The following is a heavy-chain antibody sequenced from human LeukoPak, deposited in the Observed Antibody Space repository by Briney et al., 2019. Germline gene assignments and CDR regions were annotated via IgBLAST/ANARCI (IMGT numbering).Heavy chain of an antibody. D-gene: IGHD6-13*01. Sequence: PSETLSLTCAVYGGSLSGYYWSWIRQPPGKGLEWIGEINHRGSTNHNPSLHSRGTISVDTSKNQFSLKLSLVTAADTAVYYCARGGDIAAGQYGYWGQGTLVTVSS. CDR1: GGSLSGYY. CDR3: ARGGDIAAGQYGY. V-gene: IGHV4-34*01. J-gene: IGHJ4*02. CDR2: INHRGST.